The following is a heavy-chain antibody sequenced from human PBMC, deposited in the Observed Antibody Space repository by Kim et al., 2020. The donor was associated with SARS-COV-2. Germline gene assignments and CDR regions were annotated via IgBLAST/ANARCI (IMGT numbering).Heavy chain of an antibody. CDR3: ARDLGTAGGSGGDY. D-gene: IGHD6-19*01. J-gene: IGHJ4*02. Sequence: GGSLRLSCAASGFPFSDHYMDWVRQAPGKGLEWVGRTRNKANSYTTEYAASVKGRFTISRDDSKNSLYLQMNSLKTEDTAVYYCARDLGTAGGSGGDYWGQGTLVTVSS. V-gene: IGHV3-72*01. CDR1: GFPFSDHY. CDR2: TRNKANSYTT.